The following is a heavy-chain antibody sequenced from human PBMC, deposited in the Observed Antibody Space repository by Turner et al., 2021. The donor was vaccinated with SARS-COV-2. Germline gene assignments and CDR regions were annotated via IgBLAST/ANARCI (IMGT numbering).Heavy chain of an antibody. CDR1: GGSMMSYY. V-gene: IGHV4-59*01. Sequence: QVQLQESGPGLVKPSETLSLTCTVSGGSMMSYYWSWIRQPPGKGLEWIAYMYASGSTFYNPSLKSRVTISGDASKNQFSLRVTSVTAADTAVYYCARFTSAGGNDYWGQGTLVTVSS. J-gene: IGHJ4*02. CDR3: ARFTSAGGNDY. D-gene: IGHD6-13*01. CDR2: MYASGST.